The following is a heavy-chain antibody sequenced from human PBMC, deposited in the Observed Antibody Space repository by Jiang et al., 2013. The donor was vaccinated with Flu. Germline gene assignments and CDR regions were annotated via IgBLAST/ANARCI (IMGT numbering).Heavy chain of an antibody. CDR2: IIPILGIA. V-gene: IGHV1-69*04. Sequence: GRIIPILGIANYAQKFQGRVTITADKSTSTAYMELSSLRSEDTAVYYCAREVDNWFDPWGQGTLVTVSS. D-gene: IGHD2-15*01. CDR3: AREVDNWFDP. J-gene: IGHJ5*02.